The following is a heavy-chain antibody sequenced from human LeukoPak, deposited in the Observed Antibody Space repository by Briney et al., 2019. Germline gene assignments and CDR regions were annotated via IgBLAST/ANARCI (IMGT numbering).Heavy chain of an antibody. D-gene: IGHD3-10*01. CDR2: ISYDGSNE. Sequence: GGSLRLSCAASGFIFSSHGMHWVRQAPGKGLEWVAVISYDGSNEYYADSVKGRFTISRDNAKNSLYLQMNSLRAEDTALYYCATGYGSGSYYNELDFWGQGTLVTVSS. CDR1: GFIFSSHG. CDR3: ATGYGSGSYYNELDF. J-gene: IGHJ4*02. V-gene: IGHV3-30*03.